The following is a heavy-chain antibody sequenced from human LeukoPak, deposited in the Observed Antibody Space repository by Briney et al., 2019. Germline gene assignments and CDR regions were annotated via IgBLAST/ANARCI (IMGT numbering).Heavy chain of an antibody. CDR2: IIPILSIA. V-gene: IGHV1-69*04. J-gene: IGHJ4*02. D-gene: IGHD3-16*02. CDR3: ASGGLGELSSTDY. CDR1: GGTFSSYA. Sequence: GASVEVSCKASGGTFSSYAISWVRQAPGQGLEWMGRIIPILSIANYAQKFQGRVTITADKSTSTAYMELSSLRSEDTAVYYCASGGLGELSSTDYWGQGTLVTVSS.